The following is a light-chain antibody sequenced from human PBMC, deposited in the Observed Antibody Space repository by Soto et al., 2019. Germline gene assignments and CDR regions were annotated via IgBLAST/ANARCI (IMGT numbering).Light chain of an antibody. CDR3: VLYVGSGISV. Sequence: QAVVTQEPSFSVSPGGTVTLTCGLSSGSVSTNYYPSWYQQTPGQAPRTLIYNTNTRSSGVPDRFSGSILGNKAALTITGAQADDESNYYCVLYVGSGISVFGGGTQLTVL. J-gene: IGLJ2*01. V-gene: IGLV8-61*01. CDR1: SGSVSTNYY. CDR2: NTN.